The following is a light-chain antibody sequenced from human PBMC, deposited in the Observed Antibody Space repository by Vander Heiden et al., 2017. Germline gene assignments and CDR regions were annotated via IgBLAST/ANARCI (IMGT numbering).Light chain of an antibody. Sequence: DIQMTQSPSSLSASVGDRVTITCRASQSISSYLNWYQQKPGKAPKLLIYAASSLQSGVPSRFSGSGSGTDFTLTISRLQPEDFATYYCQQRDSTPRAFGQGTLLEIK. CDR2: AAS. J-gene: IGKJ5*01. V-gene: IGKV1-39*01. CDR3: QQRDSTPRA. CDR1: QSISSY.